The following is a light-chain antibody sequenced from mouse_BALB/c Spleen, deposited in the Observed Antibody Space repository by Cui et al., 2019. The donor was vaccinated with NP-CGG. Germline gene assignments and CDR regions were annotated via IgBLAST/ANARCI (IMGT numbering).Light chain of an antibody. Sequence: QFVVTNQPALTTSPGETVTLTCRSSTGAVTTSNYANWVQEKPDHLFTGLIGGTNNRAPGVPARFSGSLIGDKAALTITGAQTEDEAIYFCVLWYSNHLVFGGGTKLTVL. V-gene: IGLV1*01. J-gene: IGLJ1*01. CDR3: VLWYSNHLV. CDR2: GTN. CDR1: TGAVTTSNY.